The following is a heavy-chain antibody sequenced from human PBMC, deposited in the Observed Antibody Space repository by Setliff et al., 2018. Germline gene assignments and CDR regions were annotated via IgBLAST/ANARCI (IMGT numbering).Heavy chain of an antibody. V-gene: IGHV1-8*02. CDR3: ARGAVPGGVSAFDI. J-gene: IGHJ3*02. CDR1: GYTFTSYD. D-gene: IGHD2-2*01. CDR2: MNPNSGNT. Sequence: ASVKVSCKASGYTFTSYDINWVRQATGQGLGWMGWMNPNSGNTGYAQKFQGRVTMTRNTSISTAYMELSSLRSEDTAVYYCARGAVPGGVSAFDIWGQGTMVTVS.